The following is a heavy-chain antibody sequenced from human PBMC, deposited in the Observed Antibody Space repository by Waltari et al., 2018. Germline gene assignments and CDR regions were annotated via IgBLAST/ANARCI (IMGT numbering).Heavy chain of an antibody. CDR3: ARRAPYYYGSGSYYNGGEFDY. D-gene: IGHD3-10*01. Sequence: QVQLVRSGAEVKKPGASVKVSCKASGYTFTSSDLNWVRQAPGQGREWMGWMNPNSGNTGYAQKFQGRVTMTRNTSISTAYMELSSLRSEDTAVYYCARRAPYYYGSGSYYNGGEFDYWGQGTLVTVSS. CDR2: MNPNSGNT. J-gene: IGHJ4*02. V-gene: IGHV1-8*01. CDR1: GYTFTSSD.